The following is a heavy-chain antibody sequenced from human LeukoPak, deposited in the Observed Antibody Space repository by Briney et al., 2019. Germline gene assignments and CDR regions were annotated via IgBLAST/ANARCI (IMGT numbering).Heavy chain of an antibody. J-gene: IGHJ4*02. CDR3: AKQGRTGYFDY. V-gene: IGHV3-30*18. Sequence: PGGSLRLSCAASGFTFSSYGMHWVRQAPGKGLEWVAVISYDGSNKYYADSVKGRFTISRDNSKNTLYLQMNSLRAEDTAVYYCAKQGRTGYFDYWGQGTLVTVSS. D-gene: IGHD1-14*01. CDR2: ISYDGSNK. CDR1: GFTFSSYG.